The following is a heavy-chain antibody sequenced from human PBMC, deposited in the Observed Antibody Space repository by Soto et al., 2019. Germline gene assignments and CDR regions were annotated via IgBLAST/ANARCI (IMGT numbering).Heavy chain of an antibody. CDR2: IYYSGST. Sequence: SETLSLTCTVSGGSISSGDYYWSWIRQPPGKGLEWIGYIYYSGSTYYNPSLKSRVTISVDTSKNQFSLKLSSVIAADTAVYYCASLYCSGGSCDYWGQGTLVTVSS. V-gene: IGHV4-30-4*01. D-gene: IGHD2-15*01. CDR1: GGSISSGDYY. J-gene: IGHJ4*02. CDR3: ASLYCSGGSCDY.